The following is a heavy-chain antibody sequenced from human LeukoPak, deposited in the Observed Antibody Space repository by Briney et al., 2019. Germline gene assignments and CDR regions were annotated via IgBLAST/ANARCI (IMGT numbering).Heavy chain of an antibody. D-gene: IGHD3-10*02. CDR3: ARSYVRGPRLDYFDY. CDR1: GGTFSSYA. CDR2: IIPIFGTA. J-gene: IGHJ4*02. V-gene: IGHV1-69*13. Sequence: SVKVSCKASGGTFSSYAISWVRQAPGQGLEWMGGIIPIFGTANYAQKFQGRVTITADESTSTAYMELSSLRSEDTAVYYCARSYVRGPRLDYFDYWGQGTLVTVSS.